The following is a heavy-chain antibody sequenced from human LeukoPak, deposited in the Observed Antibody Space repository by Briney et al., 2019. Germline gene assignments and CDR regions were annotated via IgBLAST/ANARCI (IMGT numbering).Heavy chain of an antibody. CDR3: ARDLPTGYYISSGYYEYFLDY. CDR1: GFPFSSYN. V-gene: IGHV3-21*01. Sequence: GGSLRLSCAASGFPFSSYNMNWVRQAPGKGLEWVSAITGRGRSTYYADSVKGRFTISRDSAKNSVYLQMNSLRAEDTAVYYCARDLPTGYYISSGYYEYFLDYWGQGTLVTVSS. CDR2: ITGRGRST. D-gene: IGHD3-22*01. J-gene: IGHJ4*02.